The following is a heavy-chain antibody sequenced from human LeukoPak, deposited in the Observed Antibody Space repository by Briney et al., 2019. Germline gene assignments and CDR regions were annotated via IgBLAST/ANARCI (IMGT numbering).Heavy chain of an antibody. CDR2: IIPIFGTA. V-gene: IGHV1-69*05. J-gene: IGHJ3*02. CDR3: ARDLGVTRDRLNDAFDI. D-gene: IGHD4-23*01. Sequence: GSSVKVSCKASGGTFSSYAISWVRQAPGQGLGWMGGIIPIFGTANYAQKFQGRGPITTAESTSTAYLELSSLRSEATAVYYCARDLGVTRDRLNDAFDIWGQGTMVTVSS. CDR1: GGTFSSYA.